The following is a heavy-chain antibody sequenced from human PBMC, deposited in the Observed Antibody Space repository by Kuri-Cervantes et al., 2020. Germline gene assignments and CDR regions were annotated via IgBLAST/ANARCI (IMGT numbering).Heavy chain of an antibody. Sequence: GGSLRLSCAASGFTFSSYGMHWVRQAPGKGLEWVAVIWCDGSNKYYADSVKGRFTISRDNSKNTLYLQMNSLRAEDTAVYYCARDSGSGSYSAYYGMDVWGQGTTVTVSS. D-gene: IGHD3-10*01. CDR3: ARDSGSGSYSAYYGMDV. CDR2: IWCDGSNK. J-gene: IGHJ6*02. V-gene: IGHV3-33*01. CDR1: GFTFSSYG.